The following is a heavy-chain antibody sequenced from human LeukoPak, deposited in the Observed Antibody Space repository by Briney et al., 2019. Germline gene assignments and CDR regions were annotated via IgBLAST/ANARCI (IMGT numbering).Heavy chain of an antibody. J-gene: IGHJ4*02. CDR1: GYTFTSYG. D-gene: IGHD6-13*01. CDR3: ERGLSSWYVY. CDR2: ISAYNGNK. Sequence: ASVQVSFKASGYTFTSYGISWVRQAPGQGLEWMGWISAYNGNKHNAQKLQGRVTLTIDTSTNAANMDLRNLRSNDTPVVYCERGLSSWYVYWGQGTLVTVSS. V-gene: IGHV1-18*01.